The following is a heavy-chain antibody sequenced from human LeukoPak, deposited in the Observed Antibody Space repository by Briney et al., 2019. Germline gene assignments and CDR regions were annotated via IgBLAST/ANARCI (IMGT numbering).Heavy chain of an antibody. V-gene: IGHV3-48*04. D-gene: IGHD3-22*01. CDR2: ISSSSSTI. J-gene: IGHJ4*02. Sequence: GGSLRLSCAASGFTFSSYSMNWVRQAPGKGLEWVSYISSSSSTIYYADSVKGRFTISRDNAKNSLYLQMNSLRAEDTAVYYCARSGGYYDSSGYYYDYFDYWGQGTLVTVSS. CDR1: GFTFSSYS. CDR3: ARSGGYYDSSGYYYDYFDY.